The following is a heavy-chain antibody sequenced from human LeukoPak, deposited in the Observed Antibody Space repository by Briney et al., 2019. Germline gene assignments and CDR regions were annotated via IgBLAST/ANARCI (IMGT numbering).Heavy chain of an antibody. V-gene: IGHV1-69*04. D-gene: IGHD2-21*02. CDR1: GGTFSSYA. J-gene: IGHJ6*02. Sequence: SVKVSCKASGGTFSSYAISWVRQAPGQGLEWMGRIIPILGTANYAQKFQGRVTITADKSTSTAYMELSSLRSEDTAVYYCARDLGVVTAPGSSMDVWGQGTTVTVSS. CDR2: IIPILGTA. CDR3: ARDLGVVTAPGSSMDV.